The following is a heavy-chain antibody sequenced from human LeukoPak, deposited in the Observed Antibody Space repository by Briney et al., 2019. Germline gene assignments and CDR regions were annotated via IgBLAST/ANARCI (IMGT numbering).Heavy chain of an antibody. V-gene: IGHV1-46*01. CDR2: INPSGGST. CDR1: GYTFTSYY. D-gene: IGHD3-22*01. CDR3: ARGGSVRIVVVTCFDY. Sequence: GASVKVSCRASGYTFTSYYMHWMRQAPGQGLEWMGIINPSGGSTSYAQKFQGRVTMTRDTSTSTVYMELSSLRSEDTAVYYCARGGSVRIVVVTCFDYWGQGTLVTVSS. J-gene: IGHJ4*02.